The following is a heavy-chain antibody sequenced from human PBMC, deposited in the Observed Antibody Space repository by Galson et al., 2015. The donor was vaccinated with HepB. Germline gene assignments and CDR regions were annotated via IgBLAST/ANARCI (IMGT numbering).Heavy chain of an antibody. J-gene: IGHJ4*02. CDR3: AKGASILTGYYWAPNDY. Sequence: SLRLSCAASGFTFSSYAMSWVRQAPGKGLEWVSAISGSGGSTYYADSVKGRFTISRDNSKNTLYLQMNSLRAEDTAVYYCAKGASILTGYYWAPNDYWGQGTLVTVSS. D-gene: IGHD3-9*01. CDR2: ISGSGGST. CDR1: GFTFSSYA. V-gene: IGHV3-23*01.